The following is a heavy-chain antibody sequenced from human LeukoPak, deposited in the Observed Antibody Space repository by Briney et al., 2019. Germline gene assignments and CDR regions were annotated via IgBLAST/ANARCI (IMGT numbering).Heavy chain of an antibody. CDR1: GGSISSGGYS. CDR2: IYHSGST. J-gene: IGHJ4*02. Sequence: SETLSLTCAVPGGSISSGGYSWSWIRQPPGKGLEWIGYIYHSGSTYYNPSLKSRVTISVDTSKNQFSLKLSSVTAADTAVYYCARGLGGYSYGGIDYWGQGTLVTVSS. D-gene: IGHD5-18*01. V-gene: IGHV4-30-2*01. CDR3: ARGLGGYSYGGIDY.